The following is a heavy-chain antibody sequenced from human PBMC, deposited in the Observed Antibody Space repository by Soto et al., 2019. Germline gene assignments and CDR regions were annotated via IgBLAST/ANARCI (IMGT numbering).Heavy chain of an antibody. CDR2: IYHSGST. CDR1: GGSISSGGYS. J-gene: IGHJ4*02. V-gene: IGHV4-30-2*01. D-gene: IGHD5-12*01. Sequence: SETLSLTCAVSGGSISSGGYSWSWIRQPPGKGLEWIGYIYHSGSTYYNPSLKSRVTISVDRSKNQFSLKLSSVTAADTAVYYCARVRYSGYADYWGQGTLVTVS. CDR3: ARVRYSGYADY.